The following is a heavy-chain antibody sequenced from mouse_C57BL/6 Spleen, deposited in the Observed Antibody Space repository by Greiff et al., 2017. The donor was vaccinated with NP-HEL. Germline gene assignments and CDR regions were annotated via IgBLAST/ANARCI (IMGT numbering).Heavy chain of an antibody. J-gene: IGHJ3*01. D-gene: IGHD2-5*01. Sequence: QVQLQQPGAELVKPGASVKMPCKASGYTFTSYWITWVKQRPGQGLEWIGRIHPSDSDTNYNQKFKGKATLTVDKSSSTAYMQLSSLTSEDSAVYYCAIYYSNYEGFAYWGQGTLVTVSA. CDR3: AIYYSNYEGFAY. CDR2: IHPSDSDT. V-gene: IGHV1-74*01. CDR1: GYTFTSYW.